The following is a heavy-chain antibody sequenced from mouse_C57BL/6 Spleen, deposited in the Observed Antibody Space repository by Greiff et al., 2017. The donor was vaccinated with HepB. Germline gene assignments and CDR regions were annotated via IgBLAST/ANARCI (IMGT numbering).Heavy chain of an antibody. CDR3: ARPSYYDYDGPFAY. Sequence: QVQLKQPGAELVKPGASVKLSCKASGYTFTSYWMQWVKQRPGQGLEWIGEIDPSDSYTNYNQKFKGKATLTVDTSSSTAYMQLSSLTSEDSAVYYCARPSYYDYDGPFAYWGQGTLVTVSA. J-gene: IGHJ3*01. V-gene: IGHV1-50*01. CDR1: GYTFTSYW. D-gene: IGHD2-4*01. CDR2: IDPSDSYT.